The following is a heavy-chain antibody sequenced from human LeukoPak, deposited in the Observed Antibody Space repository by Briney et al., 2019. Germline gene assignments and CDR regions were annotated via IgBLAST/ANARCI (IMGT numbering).Heavy chain of an antibody. V-gene: IGHV3-23*01. Sequence: QPGGSLRLSCAASGFTFSNYAMKWVRQAPGKGLEWVSSISGSGDSTYYADSVKGRFTISRDNSKNTLYLQMNSLRAEDTAVYYCARALAAAGPGLDYWGQGTLVTVSS. D-gene: IGHD6-13*01. J-gene: IGHJ4*02. CDR1: GFTFSNYA. CDR3: ARALAAAGPGLDY. CDR2: ISGSGDST.